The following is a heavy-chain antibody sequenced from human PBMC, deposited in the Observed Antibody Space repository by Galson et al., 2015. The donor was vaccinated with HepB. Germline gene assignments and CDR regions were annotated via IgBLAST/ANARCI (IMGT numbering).Heavy chain of an antibody. J-gene: IGHJ3*02. CDR3: AREGPQTGTSSFDI. V-gene: IGHV3-66*01. Sequence: SLRLSCAASGFTVNSHYYMSWVRQASGKGLEWVGVIYSAGNAYYGDSVQGRFTLSRDNSKNTVHLEMNGLRLEDTAVYYCAREGPQTGTSSFDIWGQGTMVTVSS. CDR2: IYSAGNA. CDR1: GFTVNSHYY. D-gene: IGHD3-9*01.